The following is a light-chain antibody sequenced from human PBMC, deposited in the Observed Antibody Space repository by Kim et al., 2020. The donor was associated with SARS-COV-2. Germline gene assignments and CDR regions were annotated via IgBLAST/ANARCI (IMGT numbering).Light chain of an antibody. CDR1: QYVTRG. CDR3: QRRQT. CDR2: DAS. Sequence: DIQMTQSPSTLSASVGDRVTITCRATQYVTRGLAWYQQKPGRAPKLLIYDASTLDRGVPSRFRGSGSGTEFTLTINSLQPDDFASYYCQRRQTFCQGTKVDIK. J-gene: IGKJ1*01. V-gene: IGKV1-5*01.